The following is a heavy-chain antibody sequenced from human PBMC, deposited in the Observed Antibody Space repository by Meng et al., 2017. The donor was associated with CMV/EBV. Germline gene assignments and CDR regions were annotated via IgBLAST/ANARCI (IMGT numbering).Heavy chain of an antibody. CDR2: INPNSGGT. Sequence: ASVKVSCKASGYTFTGYYVHWVRQAPGQGLEWLGWINPNSGGTNYAQKFQGRVTMTRNTSISTAYMELSSLRSEDTAVYYCARGISGYDFWSGYYTHLDYWGQGTLVTVSS. CDR3: ARGISGYDFWSGYYTHLDY. CDR1: GYTFTGYY. V-gene: IGHV1-2*02. D-gene: IGHD3-3*01. J-gene: IGHJ4*02.